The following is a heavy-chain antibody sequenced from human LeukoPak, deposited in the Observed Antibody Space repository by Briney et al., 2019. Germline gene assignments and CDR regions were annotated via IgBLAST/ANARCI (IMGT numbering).Heavy chain of an antibody. J-gene: IGHJ5*02. Sequence: SQTLSLTCAISGDSVSSNRAAWNWIRQSPSRGLEWLGRTYYRSKWYNDYAVSVKSRITINPDTSKNQFSLQLNSVTPEDTAVYYCARDGAYYDFWSGYYNWFDPWGQGTLVTVSS. CDR3: ARDGAYYDFWSGYYNWFDP. D-gene: IGHD3-3*01. CDR1: GDSVSSNRAA. V-gene: IGHV6-1*01. CDR2: TYYRSKWYN.